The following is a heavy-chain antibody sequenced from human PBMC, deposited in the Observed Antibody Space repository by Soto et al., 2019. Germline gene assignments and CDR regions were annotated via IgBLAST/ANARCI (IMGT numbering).Heavy chain of an antibody. J-gene: IGHJ6*02. CDR1: GFTFSSYG. CDR2: IWSDGSNK. D-gene: IGHD5-12*01. V-gene: IGHV3-33*01. Sequence: QVQLVESGGGVVQPGRSLRLSCAASGFTFSSYGMHWVRQAPGKGLAWVAVIWSDGSNKYYADSVKGRFTISRDNSKNTLYLQMNSLRAEDTAVYYCARDFLIVATTGGARYYYYGMDVWGQGTTVTVSS. CDR3: ARDFLIVATTGGARYYYYGMDV.